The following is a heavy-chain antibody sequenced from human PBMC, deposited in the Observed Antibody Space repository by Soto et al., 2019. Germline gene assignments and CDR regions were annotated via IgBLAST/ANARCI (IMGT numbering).Heavy chain of an antibody. CDR1: GFTFSSYA. CDR3: AKDLESGSAGY. J-gene: IGHJ4*02. D-gene: IGHD1-26*01. V-gene: IGHV3-23*01. CDR2: ISGSGGST. Sequence: GGSLRLSCAASGFTFSSYAMSWVRQAPGKGLEWVSAISGSGGSTYYADSVKGRFTISRANSKNTLYLQMNSLRAEDTAVYYCAKDLESGSAGYWGQGTLVTVSS.